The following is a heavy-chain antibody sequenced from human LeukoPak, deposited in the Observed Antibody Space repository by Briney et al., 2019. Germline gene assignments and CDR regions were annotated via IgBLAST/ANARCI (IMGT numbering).Heavy chain of an antibody. V-gene: IGHV3-74*01. CDR2: VNSDGSRT. Sequence: GGSLRLSCAASGFTFSSYWMHWVRQGPGKGLVWVSRVNSDGSRTSYADSVKGRFIISRDNAKNTLYLQMNSLRAEDTAVYYCARDQCSGPNCQVGLDYWGQGTLVTVSS. J-gene: IGHJ4*02. CDR1: GFTFSSYW. CDR3: ARDQCSGPNCQVGLDY. D-gene: IGHD2-2*01.